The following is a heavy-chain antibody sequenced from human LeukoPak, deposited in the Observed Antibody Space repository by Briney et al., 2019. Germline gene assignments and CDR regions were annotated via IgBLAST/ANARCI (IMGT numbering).Heavy chain of an antibody. CDR2: IHHRGST. CDR1: GGSISSSNW. D-gene: IGHD6-13*01. J-gene: IGHJ4*02. CDR3: WRIGYGSTWYFTDY. V-gene: IGHV4-4*02. Sequence: SETLSLTCAVSGGSISSSNWWIWFRQPPGKGLEWIGEIHHRGSTNYNPSLKSRVTISVDKSKNLFSLKLISVTAAHTSVYECWRIGYGSTWYFTDYWGQETLVTVSS.